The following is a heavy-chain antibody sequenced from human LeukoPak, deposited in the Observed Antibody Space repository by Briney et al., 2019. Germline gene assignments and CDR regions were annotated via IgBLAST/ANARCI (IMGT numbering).Heavy chain of an antibody. CDR2: ISSSSSYI. V-gene: IGHV3-21*01. CDR3: ARGRGAAGTGYYFDY. J-gene: IGHJ4*02. Sequence: GGSLRLSCAASGFTISNYYMSWVRQAPGKGLEWVSSISSSSSYILYADSVKDRFTISRDNAKNSLYLQMNSLRAEDTAVYYCARGRGAAGTGYYFDYWGQGTLVTVSS. D-gene: IGHD6-13*01. CDR1: GFTISNYY.